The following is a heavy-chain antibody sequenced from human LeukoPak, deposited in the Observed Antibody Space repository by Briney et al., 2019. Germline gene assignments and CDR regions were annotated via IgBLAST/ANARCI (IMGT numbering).Heavy chain of an antibody. CDR1: GYTFTDYY. V-gene: IGHV1-69-2*01. CDR3: ATVEFFGIVGGFDY. D-gene: IGHD3-22*01. CDR2: VDPEDGET. J-gene: IGHJ4*02. Sequence: ASVKVSCKVSGYTFTDYYMHWVPQAPGKGLEWMGLVDPEDGETIYAEKFQGRVTITADTSTDTAYMELSSLRSEDTAVYYCATVEFFGIVGGFDYWGQGTLVTVSS.